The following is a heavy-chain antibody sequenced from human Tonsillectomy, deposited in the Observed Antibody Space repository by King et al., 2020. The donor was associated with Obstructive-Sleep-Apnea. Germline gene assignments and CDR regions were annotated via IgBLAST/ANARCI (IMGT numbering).Heavy chain of an antibody. CDR3: AKALTTVAGLDV. D-gene: IGHD4-23*01. CDR2: IRYDGSNK. J-gene: IGHJ6*02. Sequence: VQLVESGGGVVQPGRSLRLSCAASGFTFSSYGMHWVRQAPGKGLEWVAFIRYDGSNKYYAESVKGRFTISRDNSKNTLYLQMNSLRAEDTAVYYCAKALTTVAGLDVWGQGTTVTVSS. CDR1: GFTFSSYG. V-gene: IGHV3-30*02.